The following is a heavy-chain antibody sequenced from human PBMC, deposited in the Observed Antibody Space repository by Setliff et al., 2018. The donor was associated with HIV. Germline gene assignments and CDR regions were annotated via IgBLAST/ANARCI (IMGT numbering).Heavy chain of an antibody. D-gene: IGHD2-15*01. CDR2: VYPGDSGI. V-gene: IGHV5-51*01. CDR1: GYSFTSYW. Sequence: PGESLKISCKGSGYSFTSYWIGWVRQMPGKGLEWMGIVYPGDSGIRYSPSFQGQVTVSADRSISTAYLHWIRLSASDTAMYYCAGLDCSGGSCFSFDSWGQGTLVTVSS. J-gene: IGHJ5*01. CDR3: AGLDCSGGSCFSFDS.